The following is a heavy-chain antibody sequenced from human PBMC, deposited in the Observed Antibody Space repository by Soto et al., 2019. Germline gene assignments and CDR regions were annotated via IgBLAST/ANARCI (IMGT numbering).Heavy chain of an antibody. D-gene: IGHD3-16*01. CDR1: GFTVSSNY. V-gene: IGHV3-66*01. J-gene: IGHJ3*02. Sequence: VGSLRLSCAASGFTVSSNYMSWVRQAPGKGLEWVSVIYSGGSTYYADSVKGRFTISRDNSKNTLYLQMNSLRAEDTAVYYCARDWSDYSAFDIWGQGTMVTVSS. CDR2: IYSGGST. CDR3: ARDWSDYSAFDI.